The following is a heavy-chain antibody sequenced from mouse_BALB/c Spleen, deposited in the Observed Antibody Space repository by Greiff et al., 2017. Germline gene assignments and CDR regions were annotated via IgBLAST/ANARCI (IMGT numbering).Heavy chain of an antibody. CDR1: GFTFSSFG. V-gene: IGHV5-17*02. CDR3: ARSPGGSSYDFFAY. D-gene: IGHD1-1*01. Sequence: EVMLVESGGGLVQPGGSRKLSCAASGFTFSSFGMHWVRQAPEKGLEWVAYISSGSSTIYYADTVKGRFTISRDNPKNTLFLQMTSLRSEDTAMYYCARSPGGSSYDFFAYWGQGTLVTVSA. J-gene: IGHJ3*01. CDR2: ISSGSSTI.